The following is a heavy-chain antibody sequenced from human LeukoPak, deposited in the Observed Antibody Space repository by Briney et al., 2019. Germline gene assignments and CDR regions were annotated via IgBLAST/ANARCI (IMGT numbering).Heavy chain of an antibody. Sequence: PSETLSLTCAVSGGSISSGGYSWSWIRQPPGKGLEWIGYIYHSGSTYYNPSLKSRVTISVDRSKNQFSLKLSSVTAADTAVYYCARVGEGSSSFRHFDYWGQGTLVTVSS. V-gene: IGHV4-30-2*01. J-gene: IGHJ4*02. CDR3: ARVGEGSSSFRHFDY. CDR2: IYHSGST. CDR1: GGSISSGGYS. D-gene: IGHD6-6*01.